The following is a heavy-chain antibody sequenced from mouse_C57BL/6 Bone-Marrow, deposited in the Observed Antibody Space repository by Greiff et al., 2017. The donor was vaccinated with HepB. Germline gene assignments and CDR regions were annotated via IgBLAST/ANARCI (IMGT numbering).Heavy chain of an antibody. CDR1: GYTFTSYW. CDR2: INPSNGGT. CDR3: ARKGTTVVAPDWYFDV. D-gene: IGHD1-1*01. J-gene: IGHJ1*03. Sequence: QVQLQQPGTELVKPGASVKLSCKASGYTFTSYWMHWVKQRPGQGLEWIGNINPSNGGTNYNEKFKSKATLTVDKSSSTAYMQLSRLTSEDSAVSYCARKGTTVVAPDWYFDVWGTGTTVTVSS. V-gene: IGHV1-53*01.